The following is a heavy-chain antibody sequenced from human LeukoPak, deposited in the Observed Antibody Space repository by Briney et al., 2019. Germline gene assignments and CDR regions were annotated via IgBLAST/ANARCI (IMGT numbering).Heavy chain of an antibody. Sequence: PGGSLRLSCAASGFTFSSYAMHWVRQAPGKGLEWVAVISYDGSNKYYADSVKGRFTISRDNSKNTLYLQMNSLRAEDTAVYYCARGQRFGYSYGSGPGPLWGMDVWGQGTTVTVSS. D-gene: IGHD5-18*01. CDR2: ISYDGSNK. J-gene: IGHJ6*02. CDR1: GFTFSSYA. V-gene: IGHV3-30-3*01. CDR3: ARGQRFGYSYGSGPGPLWGMDV.